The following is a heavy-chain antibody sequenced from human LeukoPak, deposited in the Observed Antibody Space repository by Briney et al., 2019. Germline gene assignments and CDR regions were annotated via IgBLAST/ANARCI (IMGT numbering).Heavy chain of an antibody. V-gene: IGHV6-1*01. D-gene: IGHD1-26*01. CDR3: ARDPVGGSTIFDY. Sequence: SQTLSPTYAISGDSVSINSAAGNWIRQSPSRGLEWLGRTYYRSKWYYDYAVAVKSRISINPDTSKNQFSLQLSSVTPEDTAVYYCARDPVGGSTIFDYWGQGTLVTVSS. CDR1: GDSVSINSAA. J-gene: IGHJ4*02. CDR2: TYYRSKWYY.